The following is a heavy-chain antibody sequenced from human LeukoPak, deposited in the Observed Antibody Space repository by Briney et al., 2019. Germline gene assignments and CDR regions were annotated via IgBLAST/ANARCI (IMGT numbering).Heavy chain of an antibody. V-gene: IGHV1-46*01. J-gene: IGHJ4*02. Sequence: ASVKVSCKASGYSFTTYYIHWVRQAPGQGLEWLGLINPAGAKTTYSQKLQGRVSVTRDMSTNSVRLELSSLKPEDTAVYYCARSRAYYFDYWGQGTLVTVFS. CDR2: INPAGAKT. CDR1: GYSFTTYY. CDR3: ARSRAYYFDY.